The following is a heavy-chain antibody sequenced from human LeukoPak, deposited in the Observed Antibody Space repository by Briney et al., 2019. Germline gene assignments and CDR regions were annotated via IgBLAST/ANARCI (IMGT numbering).Heavy chain of an antibody. CDR1: GFTFSAYG. CDR3: ARGGSYGESDY. V-gene: IGHV3-64*01. Sequence: GGSLRRSCVASGFTFSAYGMHWVRQAPGKGLEYVSAINTNGGSTYYANSVKGRFTISRDNSRSTLYLQMGSLRTEDMAVYYCARGGSYGESDYWGQGTLVTVSS. CDR2: INTNGGST. D-gene: IGHD3-16*01. J-gene: IGHJ4*02.